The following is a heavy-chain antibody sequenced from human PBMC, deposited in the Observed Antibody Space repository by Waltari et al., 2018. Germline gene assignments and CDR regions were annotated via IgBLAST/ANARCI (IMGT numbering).Heavy chain of an antibody. J-gene: IGHJ3*01. V-gene: IGHV4-39*01. D-gene: IGHD5-12*01. Sequence: QLQLQESGPGLVKPSETLSLTCSVPGVSITSNRHYWGWSRQPPGQGLEWIGTMSYSGATYSSPSLKSRVTISRDTSKNQLSLKLGSVTAADTAVYYCATYIGASVGTAAFDVWGQGTMVTVSS. CDR1: GVSITSNRHY. CDR2: MSYSGAT. CDR3: ATYIGASVGTAAFDV.